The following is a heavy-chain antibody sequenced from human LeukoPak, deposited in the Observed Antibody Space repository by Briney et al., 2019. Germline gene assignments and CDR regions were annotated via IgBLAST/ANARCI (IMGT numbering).Heavy chain of an antibody. J-gene: IGHJ5*02. CDR2: ISAYNGNT. CDR1: GYTFTSYG. Sequence: GASVKVSCKASGYTFTSYGISWVRQAPGQGLEWMGWISAYNGNTNYAQKLQGRVTMTTDTSTSTAYMELRSLRSDDTAVYYCARVGDTFGYCSSTSCYRWFDPWGQGTLVTVSS. V-gene: IGHV1-18*01. CDR3: ARVGDTFGYCSSTSCYRWFDP. D-gene: IGHD2-2*03.